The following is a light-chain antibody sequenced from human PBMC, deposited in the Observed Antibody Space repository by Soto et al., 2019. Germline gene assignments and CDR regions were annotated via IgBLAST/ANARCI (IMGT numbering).Light chain of an antibody. CDR1: GSNIGSNY. J-gene: IGLJ3*02. V-gene: IGLV1-47*01. Sequence: QSALTQPPSASGTPGQWVTISCSGGGSNIGSNYVYWYRQLPGTAPKLLIYRNNQRPSGVPDRFSGSKSGTSASLAISGLRSEDEADYYCSAWDDSLSGPVFGGGTKLTVL. CDR3: SAWDDSLSGPV. CDR2: RNN.